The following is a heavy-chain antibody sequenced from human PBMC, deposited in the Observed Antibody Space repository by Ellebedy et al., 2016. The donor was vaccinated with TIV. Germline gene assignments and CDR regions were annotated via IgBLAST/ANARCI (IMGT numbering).Heavy chain of an antibody. V-gene: IGHV3-66*01. D-gene: IGHD3-10*01. CDR1: GFSFSNFW. CDR2: IYNGGST. CDR3: ASLNRAQNWFDP. J-gene: IGHJ5*02. Sequence: GESLKISCAAWGFSFSNFWMSLVRQAPGKGLEWVSIIYNGGSTYYAAPVKGRFPISRDNFKNTMYLQLNSLSPEDTGVYYCASLNRAQNWFDPWGQGTLVTVSS.